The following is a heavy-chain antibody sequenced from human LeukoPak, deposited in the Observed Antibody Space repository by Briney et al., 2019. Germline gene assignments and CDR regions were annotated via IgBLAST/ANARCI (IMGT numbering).Heavy chain of an antibody. CDR2: IRTSGGVV. V-gene: IGHV3-48*02. CDR1: EFTFSSYW. J-gene: IGHJ3*01. Sequence: GGSLRLSCTASEFTFSSYWMSWVRQAPGKGLEWISYIRTSGGVVSYTDSVRGRFTISTDSAKNSLYLQMNSLRDDDTAVYYCVRDQFYAFDVWGQGTMVTVSS. CDR3: VRDQFYAFDV.